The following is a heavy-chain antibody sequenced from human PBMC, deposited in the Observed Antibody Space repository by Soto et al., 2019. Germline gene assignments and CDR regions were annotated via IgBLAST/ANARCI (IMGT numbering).Heavy chain of an antibody. D-gene: IGHD3-9*01. J-gene: IGHJ4*02. Sequence: ASVKVSCKASGYAFTSYGISWVRQAPGQGLEWMGWISAYNGNTNYAQKLQGRVTMTTDTSTSTAYMELRSLRSDDTAVYYCARVYDNQLHFDYWGQGTLVTVSS. CDR2: ISAYNGNT. V-gene: IGHV1-18*01. CDR1: GYAFTSYG. CDR3: ARVYDNQLHFDY.